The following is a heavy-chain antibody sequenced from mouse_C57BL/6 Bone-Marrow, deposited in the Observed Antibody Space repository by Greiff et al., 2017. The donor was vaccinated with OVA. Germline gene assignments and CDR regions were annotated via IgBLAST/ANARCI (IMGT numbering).Heavy chain of an antibody. V-gene: IGHV1-19*01. CDR3: ARSWDGNY. CDR1: GYTFTDYY. Sequence: VQLKESGPVLVKPGASVKMSCKASGYTFTDYYMNWVKQSHGKSLEWIGVINPYNGGTSYNQKFKGKATLTVDKSSSTAYMELNSLTSEDSAVYYCARSWDGNYWGQGTTLTVSS. CDR2: INPYNGGT. D-gene: IGHD4-1*01. J-gene: IGHJ2*01.